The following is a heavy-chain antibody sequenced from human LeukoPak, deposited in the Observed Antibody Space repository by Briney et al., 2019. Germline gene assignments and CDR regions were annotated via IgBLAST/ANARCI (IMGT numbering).Heavy chain of an antibody. CDR3: ARGYGYSYLFDY. D-gene: IGHD5-18*01. CDR1: GGSISSGGYY. Sequence: PSETLSLTCTVSGGSISSGGYYWSWIRQHPGKGLEWIGYIYYSGSTYYNPSLKSRVTISVDTSKNQFSLKLSSVTAADTAVYYCARGYGYSYLFDYWGQRTLVTVSS. J-gene: IGHJ4*02. V-gene: IGHV4-31*03. CDR2: IYYSGST.